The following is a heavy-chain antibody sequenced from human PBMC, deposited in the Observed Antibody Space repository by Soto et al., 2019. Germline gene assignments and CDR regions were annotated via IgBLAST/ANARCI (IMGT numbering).Heavy chain of an antibody. D-gene: IGHD3-3*01. CDR3: ASSEFSSGYYNWFDP. V-gene: IGHV4-39*01. CDR1: GGSISSSSYY. J-gene: IGHJ5*02. Sequence: SATLSVTCTVSGGSISSSSYYWGWIRQPPGKGLEWIGSIYYSGSTYYNPSLKSRVTISVDTSKNQFSLKLSSVTAADTAVYYCASSEFSSGYYNWFDPWGQGPLVNGSA. CDR2: IYYSGST.